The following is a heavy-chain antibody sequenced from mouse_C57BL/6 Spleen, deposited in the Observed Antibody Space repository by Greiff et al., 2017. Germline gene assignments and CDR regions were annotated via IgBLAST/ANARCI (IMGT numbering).Heavy chain of an antibody. V-gene: IGHV1-81*01. CDR2: IYPRSGNT. CDR1: GYPFTSYG. CDR3: SRALITTVVAPGAY. Sequence: VQLQQSGAELARPGASVKLSCKASGYPFTSYGISWVKQSTGQGLEWIGEIYPRSGNTYYNEKFKGKATLTADKSSSTAYMELRSLTSEDSAVYFCSRALITTVVAPGAYWGQGTLVTVSA. D-gene: IGHD1-1*01. J-gene: IGHJ3*01.